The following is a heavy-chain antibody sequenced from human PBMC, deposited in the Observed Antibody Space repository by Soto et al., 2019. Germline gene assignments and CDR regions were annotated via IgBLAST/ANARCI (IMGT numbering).Heavy chain of an antibody. V-gene: IGHV1-2*02. Sequence: QLHLVHSGAVVKKPGASVTVSCSASGYPVTAYYMHWVRQAPGRGLEWMGGINPATGAAKYTQTFQGRVTMTRDTSTSTVSMELGGLTSEDTAVFYWARGGGVGVAGSAAFDMWGQGTLVTVSS. CDR3: ARGGGVGVAGSAAFDM. CDR1: GYPVTAYY. J-gene: IGHJ3*02. CDR2: INPATGAA. D-gene: IGHD3-3*01.